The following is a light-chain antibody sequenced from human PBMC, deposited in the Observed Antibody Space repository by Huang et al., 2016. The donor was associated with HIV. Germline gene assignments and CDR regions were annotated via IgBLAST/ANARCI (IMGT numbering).Light chain of an antibody. CDR1: QRTTSY. V-gene: IGKV3-11*01. J-gene: IGKJ5*01. CDR3: QQRVNSIT. CDR2: YAA. Sequence: EIVLTQSPATLSLSPGVRATLSCRASQRTTSYLAWYQQKPGQPHMLLIEYAAKRATGIPARCSGSGSGTDFTLTSSRLEHEDFAVYYCQQRVNSITFGQGTRLEIK.